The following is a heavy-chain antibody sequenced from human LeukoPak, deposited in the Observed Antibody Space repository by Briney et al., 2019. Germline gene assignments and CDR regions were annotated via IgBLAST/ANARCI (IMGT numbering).Heavy chain of an antibody. J-gene: IGHJ6*03. CDR1: GFTFTNYW. CDR2: IKQDGSDI. Sequence: PGGSLRLSCAASGFTFTNYWMTWVRQAPGKGLEWVANIKQDGSDINYVDSVKGRFTISRDNAKNSLYLQMNSLRAEDTAVYYCARDLGNYDYYMDVWGKGTTVTVSS. CDR3: ARDLGNYDYYMDV. V-gene: IGHV3-7*01. D-gene: IGHD3-16*01.